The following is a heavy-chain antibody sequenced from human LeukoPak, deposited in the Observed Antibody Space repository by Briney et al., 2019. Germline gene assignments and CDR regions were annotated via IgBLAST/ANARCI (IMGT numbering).Heavy chain of an antibody. CDR2: IYSGGST. Sequence: PGGSLRLSCAASGFTFSRYWMHWVRQAPGKGLEWVSVIYSGGSTYYADSVKGRFTISRDNSKNTLYLQMNSLRAEDTAVYYCARDDSLDVWGQGTTVTVSS. D-gene: IGHD2-21*02. CDR1: GFTFSRYW. CDR3: ARDDSLDV. V-gene: IGHV3-66*01. J-gene: IGHJ6*02.